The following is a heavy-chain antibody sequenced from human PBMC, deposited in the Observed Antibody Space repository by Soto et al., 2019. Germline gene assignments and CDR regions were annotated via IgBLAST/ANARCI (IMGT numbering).Heavy chain of an antibody. V-gene: IGHV4-59*01. CDR3: ARSNYDFWSGYQYYFDY. CDR1: GGSISSYY. CDR2: IYYSGST. J-gene: IGHJ4*02. D-gene: IGHD3-3*01. Sequence: PSETLSLTCTVSGGSISSYYWSWIRQPPGKGLEWIGYIYYSGSTNYNPSLKSRVTISVDTSKNQFSLKLSSVTAADTAVYYCARSNYDFWSGYQYYFDYWGQGTLVTVS.